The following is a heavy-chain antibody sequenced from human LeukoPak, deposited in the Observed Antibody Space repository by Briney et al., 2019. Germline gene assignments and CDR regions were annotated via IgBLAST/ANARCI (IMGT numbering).Heavy chain of an antibody. D-gene: IGHD2-15*01. V-gene: IGHV3-9*01. CDR1: GFIFDEYA. CDR3: VKGHCSSSSCFPNYYYYMDV. J-gene: IGHJ6*03. Sequence: GGSLRLSRAGSGFIFDEYAMHWVRQAPGKGLEWVSGISWNRASIVYADSVKGRFTISRDNAKNLLFLQMTSLRAADTALYYCVKGHCSSSSCFPNYYYYMDVWGTGTTVTVSS. CDR2: ISWNRASI.